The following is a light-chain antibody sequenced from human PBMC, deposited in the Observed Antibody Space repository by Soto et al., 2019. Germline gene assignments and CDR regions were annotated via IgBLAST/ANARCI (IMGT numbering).Light chain of an antibody. CDR1: QSISAW. CDR3: QQYNDYSWT. CDR2: KVS. Sequence: DIQITQSPSTLSESLGYSVSINCRASQSISAWLSWYQQKPGKAPRLLIYKVSTLEIGVPSRFSGSGSGTEFTLTISSLQPDDVAIYYCQQYNDYSWTFGQGTKVDIK. J-gene: IGKJ1*01. V-gene: IGKV1-5*03.